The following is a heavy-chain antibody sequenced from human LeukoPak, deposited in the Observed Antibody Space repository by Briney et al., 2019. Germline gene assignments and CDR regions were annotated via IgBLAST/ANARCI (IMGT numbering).Heavy chain of an antibody. CDR2: TYYRSKWYN. Sequence: SQTLSLTCVISGDSVSSNSVAWNWIRQSPSRGLEWLGRTYYRSKWYNDYAVSVKGRITINPDTSNNQFSLQLNSVTPEDTAVYYCARMAGFGEFDYWGQGTLVTVSS. V-gene: IGHV6-1*01. D-gene: IGHD3-3*01. J-gene: IGHJ4*02. CDR1: GDSVSSNSVA. CDR3: ARMAGFGEFDY.